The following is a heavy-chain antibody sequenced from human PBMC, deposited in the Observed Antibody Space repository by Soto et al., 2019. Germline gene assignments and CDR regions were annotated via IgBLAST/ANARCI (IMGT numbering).Heavy chain of an antibody. CDR1: GFTFSTHW. D-gene: IGHD3-22*01. Sequence: EVQLVESWGGLVQPGGSLRLSCAASGFTFSTHWMHWVRQAPGKGLVWVSRINSGGRTTNYADSVKGRFTIYRDNAKNTLYLQMNSLRAEDTAVYFCARFHYFDRGTYACDVWGQRKLFTVSS. V-gene: IGHV3-74*01. J-gene: IGHJ3*01. CDR3: ARFHYFDRGTYACDV. CDR2: INSGGRTT.